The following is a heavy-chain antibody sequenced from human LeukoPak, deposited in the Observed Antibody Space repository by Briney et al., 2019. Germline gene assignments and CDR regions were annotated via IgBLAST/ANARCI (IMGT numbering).Heavy chain of an antibody. CDR3: ARAQTGTALILEF. CDR2: IYAGGNT. Sequence: GSPEPSCAAPGINFSSYAMSWVCPAPGKGLEGVSVIYAGGNTFYADSVKGRFTISRDNSKNTLHLQMNSLRAEDTAVYFCARAQTGTALILEFWGQGTLVTVSS. J-gene: IGHJ4*02. CDR1: GINFSSYA. V-gene: IGHV3-53*01. D-gene: IGHD1-7*01.